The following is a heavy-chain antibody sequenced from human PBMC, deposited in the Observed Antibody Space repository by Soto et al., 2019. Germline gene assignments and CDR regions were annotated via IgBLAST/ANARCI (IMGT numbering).Heavy chain of an antibody. J-gene: IGHJ4*02. Sequence: TSETLSLTCTGSGGSVSSGSYYWSWIRQPPGKGLEWIGYIYYSGSTNYNPSLKSRVTISVDTSKTKFSLKLSSVPAADTAVYYCARVGNYDSLTGLVGYFDYWGQGTRLTVS. D-gene: IGHD3-9*01. CDR2: IYYSGST. V-gene: IGHV4-61*01. CDR1: GGSVSSGSYY. CDR3: ARVGNYDSLTGLVGYFDY.